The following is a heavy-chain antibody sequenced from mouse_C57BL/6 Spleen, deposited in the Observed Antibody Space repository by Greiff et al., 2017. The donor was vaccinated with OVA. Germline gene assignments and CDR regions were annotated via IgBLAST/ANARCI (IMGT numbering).Heavy chain of an antibody. V-gene: IGHV3-6*01. CDR2: ISYDGSN. Sequence: DVQLQESGPGLVKPSQSLSLTCSVTGYSITSGYYWNWIRQFPGNKLEWMGYISYDGSNNYNPSLKNRISITRDTSKNQFFLKLNSVTTEDTATYYCARYSNPTAWYFDVWGTGTTVTVSS. CDR3: ARYSNPTAWYFDV. J-gene: IGHJ1*03. CDR1: GYSITSGYY. D-gene: IGHD2-5*01.